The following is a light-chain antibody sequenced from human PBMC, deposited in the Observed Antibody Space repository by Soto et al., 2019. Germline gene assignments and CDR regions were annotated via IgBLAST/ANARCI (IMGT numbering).Light chain of an antibody. CDR1: QSVSSSN. J-gene: IGKJ3*01. Sequence: VLTQSPVTLSLSPGDRAHLSCRASQSVSSSNLAWYQQKPGQAPRLLIYDASSRATGIPDRFSGSGSGTDFTLTINRLEPEDFAVYYCQQYGSSPRFGPGTKVDIK. CDR3: QQYGSSPR. V-gene: IGKV3-20*01. CDR2: DAS.